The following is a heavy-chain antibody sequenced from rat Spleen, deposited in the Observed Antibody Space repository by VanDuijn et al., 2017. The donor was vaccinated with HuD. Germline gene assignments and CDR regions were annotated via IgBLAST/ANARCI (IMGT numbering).Heavy chain of an antibody. CDR1: GFIFSDFY. CDR3: TRRNWDLGFDH. V-gene: IGHV5-7*01. Sequence: EVQLVESGGGLVQPGGSLKLSCAASGFIFSDFYMTWVRQAPTKGLEWVATISYDGSTTYYRDSVKGRFTISRDNAKSTLYLQMDSLRSEDTATYYCTRRNWDLGFDHWGQGVMVTVSS. J-gene: IGHJ2*01. D-gene: IGHD5-1*01. CDR2: ISYDGSTT.